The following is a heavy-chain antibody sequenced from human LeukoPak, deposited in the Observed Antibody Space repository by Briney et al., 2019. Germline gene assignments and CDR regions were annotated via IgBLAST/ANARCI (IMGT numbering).Heavy chain of an antibody. CDR1: GFTVSSNY. CDR3: ARAPKRILTGYYFDY. Sequence: GGSLRLSCAASGFTVSSNYMSWVSQAPGKGLEWVSVIYSGGSTYYADSVKGRFTISRDNSKNTLYLQMNSLRAEDTAVYYCARAPKRILTGYYFDYWGQGTLVTVSS. D-gene: IGHD3-9*01. J-gene: IGHJ4*02. CDR2: IYSGGST. V-gene: IGHV3-66*01.